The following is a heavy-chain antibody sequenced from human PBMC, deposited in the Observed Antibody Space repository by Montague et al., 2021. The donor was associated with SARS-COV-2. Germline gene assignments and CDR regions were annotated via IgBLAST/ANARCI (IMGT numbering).Heavy chain of an antibody. Sequence: SLGLSFSASGFTFSSYAMHWVRQAPGKGLEWVAVISYDGSNKYYADSVKGRFTISRDNSKNTLYLQMNSLRAEDTAVYYCAREPLAAAGYYFDYWGQGTLVTVSS. D-gene: IGHD6-13*01. CDR2: ISYDGSNK. CDR3: AREPLAAAGYYFDY. V-gene: IGHV3-30-3*01. J-gene: IGHJ4*02. CDR1: GFTFSSYA.